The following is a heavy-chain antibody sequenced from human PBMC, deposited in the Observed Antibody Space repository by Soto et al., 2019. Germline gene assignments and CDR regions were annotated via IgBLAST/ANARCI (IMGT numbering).Heavy chain of an antibody. CDR3: ARREKGGRGVLAFDI. CDR2: IDPSDSYT. D-gene: IGHD1-26*01. CDR1: GYSFTSYW. J-gene: IGHJ3*02. V-gene: IGHV5-10-1*01. Sequence: PGASLKISCKGSGYSFTSYWISWVRQMPGKGLEWMGRIDPSDSYTNYSPSFQGHVTISADKSISTAYLQWSSLKASDTAMYYCARREKGGRGVLAFDIWGQGAMVTVSS.